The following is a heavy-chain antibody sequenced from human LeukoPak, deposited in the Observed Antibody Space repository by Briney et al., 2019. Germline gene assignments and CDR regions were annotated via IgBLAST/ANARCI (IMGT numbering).Heavy chain of an antibody. CDR3: ARDLYYYDSSGYSPGY. CDR2: ISYDGSNK. D-gene: IGHD3-22*01. J-gene: IGHJ4*02. V-gene: IGHV3-30-3*01. CDR1: GFTFSSYA. Sequence: QSGGSLRLSCAASGFTFSSYAMHWVRQAPGKGLEWVAVISYDGSNKYYADSVKGRFTISRDNSKNTLYLQMNSLRAEDTAVYYCARDLYYYDSSGYSPGYWGQGTLVTVSS.